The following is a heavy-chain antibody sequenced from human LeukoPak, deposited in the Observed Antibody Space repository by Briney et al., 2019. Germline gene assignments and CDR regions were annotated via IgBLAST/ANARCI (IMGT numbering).Heavy chain of an antibody. J-gene: IGHJ5*02. D-gene: IGHD2-2*01. CDR3: ARGGFVVVPADKNRFDP. CDR1: GYTFTGYY. CDR2: INPNSGGT. Sequence: GASVKVSCKASGYTFTGYYMHWVRQAPGQGLEWMGWINPNSGGTNYAQKFQGRVTMTRDTSISTAYMELSRLRSDDTAVYYCARGGFVVVPADKNRFDPWGQGTLVTVSS. V-gene: IGHV1-2*02.